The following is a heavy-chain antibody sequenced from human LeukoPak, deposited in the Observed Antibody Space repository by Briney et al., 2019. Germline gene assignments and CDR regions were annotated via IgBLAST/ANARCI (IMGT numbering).Heavy chain of an antibody. CDR3: ARRSEQWLVQEGAFDI. CDR1: GGTFSSYA. J-gene: IGHJ3*02. D-gene: IGHD6-19*01. Sequence: SVKVSCKASGGTFSSYAISWVRQAPGQGLEWMGEIIPIFGTANYAQKFQGRVTITADESTSTAYMELSSLRSEDTAVYYCARRSEQWLVQEGAFDIWGQGTMVTVSS. CDR2: IIPIFGTA. V-gene: IGHV1-69*13.